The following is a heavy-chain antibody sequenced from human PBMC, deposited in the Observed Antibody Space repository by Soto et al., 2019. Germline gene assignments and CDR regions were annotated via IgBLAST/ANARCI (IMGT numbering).Heavy chain of an antibody. D-gene: IGHD5-12*01. J-gene: IGHJ3*02. CDR3: ARDRPLRGYSGYDLI. CDR2: TYYSGST. CDR1: GGSISSGDYY. V-gene: IGHV4-30-4*01. Sequence: QVQLQESGPGLVKPSQTLSLTCTVSGGSISSGDYYWSWIRQPPGKGLEWIGYTYYSGSTYYNPSLKSRVTISVDTSKNQFSLKLSSVTAADTAVYYCARDRPLRGYSGYDLIWGQGTMVTVSS.